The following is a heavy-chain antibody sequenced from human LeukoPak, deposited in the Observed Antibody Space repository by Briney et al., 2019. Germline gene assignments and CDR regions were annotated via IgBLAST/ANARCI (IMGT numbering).Heavy chain of an antibody. V-gene: IGHV3-15*01. CDR2: VKSKTDGGTT. D-gene: IGHD3-10*01. CDR1: GFTFSNAW. Sequence: GGSLTLSCAASGFTFSNAWMSWLRQAPGKGLEWVGRVKSKTDGGTTDYAAPVKGRFTISRDDSKNTLYLLMNSLKTEDTAVYYCTHYKTYYYGSGSYSYYMDVWGKGTTVTVSS. CDR3: THYKTYYYGSGSYSYYMDV. J-gene: IGHJ6*03.